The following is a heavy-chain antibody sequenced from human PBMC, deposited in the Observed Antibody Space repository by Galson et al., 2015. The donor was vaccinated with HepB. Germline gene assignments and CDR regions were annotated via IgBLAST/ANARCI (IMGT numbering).Heavy chain of an antibody. CDR3: ARGGRDSFWYYGSGSYYGNRAGPYYYYGMDV. D-gene: IGHD3-10*01. V-gene: IGHV3-74*01. CDR1: GFTFSSYW. J-gene: IGHJ6*02. Sequence: SLRLSCAASGFTFSSYWMHWVRQAPGKGLVWVSRINSDGSSTSYADSVKGRFTISRDNAKNTLYLQMNSLRAEDTAVYYCARGGRDSFWYYGSGSYYGNRAGPYYYYGMDVWGQGTTVTVSS. CDR2: INSDGSST.